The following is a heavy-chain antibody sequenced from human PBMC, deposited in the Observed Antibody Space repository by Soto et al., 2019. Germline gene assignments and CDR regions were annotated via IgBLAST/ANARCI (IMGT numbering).Heavy chain of an antibody. CDR3: AREGIEWELLGYYYYYGMDV. D-gene: IGHD1-26*01. CDR1: GGSISSSSYY. J-gene: IGHJ6*02. V-gene: IGHV4-39*02. CDR2: IYYSGST. Sequence: ETLSLTCTVSGGSISSSSYYWGWIRQPPGKGLEWIGSIYYSGSTYYNPSLKSRVTISVDTSKNQFSLKLSSVAAADTAVYYCAREGIEWELLGYYYYYGMDVWGQGTTVTVSS.